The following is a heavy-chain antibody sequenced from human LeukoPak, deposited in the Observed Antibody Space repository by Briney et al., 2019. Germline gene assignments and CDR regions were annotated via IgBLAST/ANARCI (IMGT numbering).Heavy chain of an antibody. CDR1: GFTFSNYG. CDR3: ARGEKY. J-gene: IGHJ4*02. D-gene: IGHD1-26*01. CDR2: ISYDGSNK. Sequence: GRSLRLSCAASGFTFSNYGMHWVRQAPGKGLEWVAVISYDGSNKYYADSVKGRFTISRDNSKNTLYLQVNSLRAEDTAVYYCARGEKYWGQGTLVTVSS. V-gene: IGHV3-30*03.